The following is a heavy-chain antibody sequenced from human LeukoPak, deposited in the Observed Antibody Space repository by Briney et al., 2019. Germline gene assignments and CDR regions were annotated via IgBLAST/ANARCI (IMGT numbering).Heavy chain of an antibody. CDR2: IYPSDSDT. V-gene: IGHV5-51*01. CDR1: EYSFATYW. D-gene: IGHD1-26*01. Sequence: GESLKISCQGSEYSFATYWIAWLRQMPGKGLEWMGIIYPSDSDTRYSPSFQGQVTISADKSIRTAYLQWSSLKASDTAMYYCARPLQGIVGATGFDYWGQGTLVTVTS. J-gene: IGHJ4*02. CDR3: ARPLQGIVGATGFDY.